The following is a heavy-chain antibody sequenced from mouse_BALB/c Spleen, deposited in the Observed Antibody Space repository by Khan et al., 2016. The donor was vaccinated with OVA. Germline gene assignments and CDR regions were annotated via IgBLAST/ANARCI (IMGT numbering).Heavy chain of an antibody. V-gene: IGHV14-3*02. CDR1: GFNIKDTY. J-gene: IGHJ2*01. Sequence: VQLKQSGAELVKPGASVKLSCTASGFNIKDTYMHWVKQRPEQGLEWIGRIDPANGNTKYDPKFQGKATITADTSSNTAYLQLSSLTSDDTAVYYCARDGYYLYYFDYWGQGTTLTVSS. D-gene: IGHD2-3*01. CDR3: ARDGYYLYYFDY. CDR2: IDPANGNT.